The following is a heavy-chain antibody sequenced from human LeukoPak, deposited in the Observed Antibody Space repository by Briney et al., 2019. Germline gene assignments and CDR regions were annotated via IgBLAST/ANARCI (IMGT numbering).Heavy chain of an antibody. V-gene: IGHV3-53*01. J-gene: IGHJ5*02. Sequence: GGSLRLSCAASGFTVSSNYMSWVRQAPGKGLEWVSVIYSGGSTYYADSVKGRFTISRDNSKNTLYLQMNSLRAEDTAVYYCARVSRMITFGGVSDRFDPWGQGTLVTVSS. CDR3: ARVSRMITFGGVSDRFDP. CDR1: GFTVSSNY. D-gene: IGHD3-16*01. CDR2: IYSGGST.